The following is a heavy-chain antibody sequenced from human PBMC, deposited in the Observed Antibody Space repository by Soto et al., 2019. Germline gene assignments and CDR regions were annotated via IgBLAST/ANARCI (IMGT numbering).Heavy chain of an antibody. CDR3: ARXNTDSSSSEYYYYYYYMDV. CDR2: IIPILGIA. J-gene: IGHJ6*03. CDR1: GGTFSSYT. D-gene: IGHD6-6*01. V-gene: IGHV1-69*02. Sequence: GASVKVSCKASGGTFSSYTISWVRQAPGQGLEWMGRIIPILGIANYAQKFQGRVTITADKSTSTAYMELSSLRSEDTAVYYCARXNTDSSSSEYYYYYYYMDVWGKGTTVTVSS.